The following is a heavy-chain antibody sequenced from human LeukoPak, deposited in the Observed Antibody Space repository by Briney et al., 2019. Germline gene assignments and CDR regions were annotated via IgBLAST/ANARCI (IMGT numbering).Heavy chain of an antibody. J-gene: IGHJ4*02. CDR1: GFTFSSYA. CDR2: ISGCGGST. CDR3: AKGSSSGSLSVFDY. V-gene: IGHV3-23*01. D-gene: IGHD3-10*01. Sequence: PGGSLRLSCAASGFTFSSYAMSWVRQAPGKGLEWVSGISGCGGSTNYADSVKGRFIISRDNTKNALFLQMNSLRAEDTAVYYCAKGSSSGSLSVFDYWGQGTLVTVSS.